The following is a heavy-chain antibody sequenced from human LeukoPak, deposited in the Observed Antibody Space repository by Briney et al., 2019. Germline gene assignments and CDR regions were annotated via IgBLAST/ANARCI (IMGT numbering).Heavy chain of an antibody. CDR1: GFSFSDYY. D-gene: IGHD3-10*01. V-gene: IGHV3-11*01. J-gene: IGHJ3*02. CDR2: ITSTGSTI. Sequence: GGSLRLSCAASGFSFSDYYMSWIRQAPGKGLEWVSYITSTGSTIYYADSVKGRFTISRDNAKNSLYLQMNSLRAEDTAVYYCAREGVAGGAFDIWGQGTMVTVSS. CDR3: AREGVAGGAFDI.